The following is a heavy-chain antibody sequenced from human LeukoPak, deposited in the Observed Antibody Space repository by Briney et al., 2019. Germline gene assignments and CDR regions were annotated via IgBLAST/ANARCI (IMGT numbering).Heavy chain of an antibody. CDR1: GGSFSGYY. D-gene: IGHD1-26*01. Sequence: SETLSLTCAVYGGSFSGYYWSWIRQPPGKGLEWIGEINHSGSTNYNPSLKSRVTISVGTSKNQFSLKLSSVTAADTAVYYCARGPEWELPNDYWGQGTLVTVSS. CDR2: INHSGST. V-gene: IGHV4-34*01. CDR3: ARGPEWELPNDY. J-gene: IGHJ4*02.